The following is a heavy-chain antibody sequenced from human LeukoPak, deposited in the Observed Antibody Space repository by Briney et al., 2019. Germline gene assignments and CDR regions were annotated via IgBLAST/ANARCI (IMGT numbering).Heavy chain of an antibody. Sequence: SETLSLTCAVYGGSFSGYYWSWIRQPPGKGLEWIGEINHSGSTYYNPSLKSRVTISVDMSNNQFSLKLSSVTAADTVVYYCARQVVYYYDSSGSSYAFDIWGQGTMVTVSS. D-gene: IGHD3-22*01. V-gene: IGHV4-34*01. J-gene: IGHJ3*02. CDR1: GGSFSGYY. CDR3: ARQVVYYYDSSGSSYAFDI. CDR2: INHSGST.